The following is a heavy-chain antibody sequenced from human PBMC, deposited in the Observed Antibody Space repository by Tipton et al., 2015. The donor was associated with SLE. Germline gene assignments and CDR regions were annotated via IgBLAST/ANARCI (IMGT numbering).Heavy chain of an antibody. Sequence: TLSLTYTVSGDSFSSGSSSWNWVRQPAGKGLEWIGLIYNSGITNYNPSLQSRVALSVDMSKNQFSLTLNSVTAADTAVYYCAKDSGWLRHTFDFWGQGTRVTVSS. CDR1: GDSFSSGSSS. D-gene: IGHD5-12*01. V-gene: IGHV4-61*02. J-gene: IGHJ4*02. CDR2: IYNSGIT. CDR3: AKDSGWLRHTFDF.